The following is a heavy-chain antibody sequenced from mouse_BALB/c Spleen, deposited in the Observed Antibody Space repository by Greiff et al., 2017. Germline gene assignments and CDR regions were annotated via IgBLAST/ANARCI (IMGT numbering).Heavy chain of an antibody. Sequence: EVQLVESGGGLVQPGGSLKLSCAASGFTFSSFGMHWVRQAPEKGLEWVAYISSGSSTIYYADTVKGRFTISRDNPKNTLFLQMTSLRSEDTAMYYCASYGSSPFAYWGQGTLVTVSA. CDR2: ISSGSSTI. D-gene: IGHD1-1*01. J-gene: IGHJ3*01. CDR3: ASYGSSPFAY. V-gene: IGHV5-17*02. CDR1: GFTFSSFG.